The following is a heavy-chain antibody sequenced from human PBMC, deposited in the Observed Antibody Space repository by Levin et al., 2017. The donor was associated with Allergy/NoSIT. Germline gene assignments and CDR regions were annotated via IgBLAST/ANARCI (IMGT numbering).Heavy chain of an antibody. CDR3: ARQIPLGYDYVWGSYRLDAFDI. CDR1: GGSISSSSYY. CDR2: IYYSGST. Sequence: GSLRLSCTVSGGSISSSSYYWGWIRQPPGKGLEWIGSIYYSGSTYYNPSLKSRVTISVDTSKNQFSLKLSSVTAADTAVYYCARQIPLGYDYVWGSYRLDAFDIWGQGTMVTVSS. V-gene: IGHV4-39*01. D-gene: IGHD3-16*02. J-gene: IGHJ3*02.